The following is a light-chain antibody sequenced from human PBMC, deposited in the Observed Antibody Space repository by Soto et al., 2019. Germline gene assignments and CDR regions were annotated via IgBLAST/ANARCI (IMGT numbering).Light chain of an antibody. CDR2: GAS. Sequence: LSQSPGTLSLSPGEITTISCRASQSVSNNYLAWYQQKPGQAPRLLIYGASNRATGIPDRFSGSEAGTDFTLTSSRLEPEDFAVYYGQQYGSSGTFGQGTKVDIK. V-gene: IGKV3-20*01. J-gene: IGKJ1*01. CDR1: QSVSNNY. CDR3: QQYGSSGT.